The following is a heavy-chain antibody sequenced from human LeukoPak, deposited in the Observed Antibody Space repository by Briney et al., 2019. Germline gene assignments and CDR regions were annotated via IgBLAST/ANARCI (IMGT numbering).Heavy chain of an antibody. CDR3: ARAPAPAAPFDY. V-gene: IGHV1-8*03. J-gene: IGHJ4*02. D-gene: IGHD2-2*01. Sequence: GASVKVSCKASGYTFTSYDINWVRQATGQGLEGMGWMNPNSGNTGYAQKFQGRVTITRNTSISTAYMELSSLRSEDTAVYYCARAPAPAAPFDYWGQGTLVTVSS. CDR2: MNPNSGNT. CDR1: GYTFTSYD.